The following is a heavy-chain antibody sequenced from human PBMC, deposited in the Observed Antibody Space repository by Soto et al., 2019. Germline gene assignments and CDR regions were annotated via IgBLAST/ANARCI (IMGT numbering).Heavy chain of an antibody. J-gene: IGHJ4*02. Sequence: QAGGSLRLSCAASGFTFSSYAMHWVRQAPGKGLEWVAVISYDGSNKYYADSVKGRFTISRDNSKNTLYLQMNSLRAEDTAVYYCARDWEVGSSSEVDYWGQGTLVTVSS. V-gene: IGHV3-30-3*01. D-gene: IGHD6-6*01. CDR1: GFTFSSYA. CDR2: ISYDGSNK. CDR3: ARDWEVGSSSEVDY.